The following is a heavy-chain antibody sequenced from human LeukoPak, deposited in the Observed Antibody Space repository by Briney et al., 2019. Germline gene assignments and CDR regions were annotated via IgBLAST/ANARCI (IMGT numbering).Heavy chain of an antibody. D-gene: IGHD3-10*01. CDR1: GYTFTSYY. CDR3: ARETMVRGVILF. J-gene: IGHJ4*02. V-gene: IGHV1-2*02. CDR2: INPNSGGT. Sequence: ASVEVSCKASGYTFTSYYMHWVRQAPGQGLEWMGWINPNSGGTNYAQKFQGRVTMTRDTSISTAYMELSRLRSDDTAVYYCARETMVRGVILFWGQGTLVTVSS.